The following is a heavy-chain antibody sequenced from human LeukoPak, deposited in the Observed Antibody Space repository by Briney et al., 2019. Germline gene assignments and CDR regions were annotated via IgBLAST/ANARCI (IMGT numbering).Heavy chain of an antibody. V-gene: IGHV4-31*03. CDR1: GGSISSGGYS. J-gene: IGHJ4*02. D-gene: IGHD3-22*01. CDR3: ARATYYYDSSGYLYRYFDY. CDR2: IYYSGST. Sequence: PSQTLSLTCTVSGGSISSGGYSWSWIRQHPGKGLEWIGYIYYSGSTYYNPSLKSRVTISVDTSKNQFSLKLSSVTAADTAVYYCARATYYYDSSGYLYRYFDYWGQGTLVTVSS.